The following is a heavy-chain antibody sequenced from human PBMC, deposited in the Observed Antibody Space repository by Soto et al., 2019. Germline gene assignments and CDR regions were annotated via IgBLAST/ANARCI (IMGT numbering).Heavy chain of an antibody. CDR1: GGSVSSGNYF. CDR2: IYYNGDT. D-gene: IGHD1-20*01. V-gene: IGHV4-39*01. CDR3: ASRLSDNLNHGHAFDF. J-gene: IGHJ3*01. Sequence: QLQLQESGPGLVKPAETLSLKCAVSGGSVSSGNYFWGWIRQPPGKGLEWIGNIYYNGDTSYSPSLKSRVTMSVDTAQNQFSRRLTAVTAADTAVYYCASRLSDNLNHGHAFDFWSQGTLVTVSS.